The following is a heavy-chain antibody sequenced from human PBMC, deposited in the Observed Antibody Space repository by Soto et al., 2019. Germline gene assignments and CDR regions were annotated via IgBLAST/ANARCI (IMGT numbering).Heavy chain of an antibody. CDR2: IDPSDSYT. CDR3: ARRTPPHYYYGMDV. Sequence: GESLKISCKGSGYSFTSYWISCVRQMPGKGLEWMGRIDPSDSYTNYSPSFQGHVTISADKSISTAYLQWSSLKASDTAMYYCARRTPPHYYYGMDVWGQGTTVTVSS. V-gene: IGHV5-10-1*01. J-gene: IGHJ6*02. D-gene: IGHD1-7*01. CDR1: GYSFTSYW.